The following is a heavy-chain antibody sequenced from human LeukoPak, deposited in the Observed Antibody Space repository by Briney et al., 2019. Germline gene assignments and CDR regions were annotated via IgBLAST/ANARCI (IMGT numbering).Heavy chain of an antibody. Sequence: GGSLRLSCAASGFTFSSYGMHWVRQAPGKGLEWVAVISYDESNKYFADSVKGRFTISRDNPKNTLYLQMNSLGPEDTAVYYCAKSTTVTTQQRGYFGYWGQGTLVTVSS. V-gene: IGHV3-30*18. D-gene: IGHD4-11*01. CDR2: ISYDESNK. J-gene: IGHJ4*02. CDR3: AKSTTVTTQQRGYFGY. CDR1: GFTFSSYG.